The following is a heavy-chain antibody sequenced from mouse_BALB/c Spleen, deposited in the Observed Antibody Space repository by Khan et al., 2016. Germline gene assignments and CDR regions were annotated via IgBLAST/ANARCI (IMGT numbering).Heavy chain of an antibody. J-gene: IGHJ2*01. D-gene: IGHD2-1*01. CDR1: GYTFTYYT. Sequence: QVQLKQSGAELARPGASVKMSCKASGYTFTYYTMHWVQQRPGQGLEWIGYINPSSNYTNYNQKFKDKATLTADNSSSTAYMQLSSLTSEDSAVYYCAREIYGNYPFGYWGPGTTLTVSS. CDR3: AREIYGNYPFGY. V-gene: IGHV1-4*01. CDR2: INPSSNYT.